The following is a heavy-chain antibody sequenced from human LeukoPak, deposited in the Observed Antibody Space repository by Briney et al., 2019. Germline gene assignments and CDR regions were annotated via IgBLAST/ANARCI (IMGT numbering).Heavy chain of an antibody. CDR1: GYTFTSYY. D-gene: IGHD3-3*01. CDR2: INPNSGGT. J-gene: IGHJ4*02. V-gene: IGHV1-2*02. Sequence: ASVKVSCKASGYTFTSYYMHWVRQAPGQGLEWMGWINPNSGGTNYAQKFQGRVTMTRDTSTDTAYMELSSLRSEDTAVYYCATVSFGVVGYFDYWGQGTLVTVSS. CDR3: ATVSFGVVGYFDY.